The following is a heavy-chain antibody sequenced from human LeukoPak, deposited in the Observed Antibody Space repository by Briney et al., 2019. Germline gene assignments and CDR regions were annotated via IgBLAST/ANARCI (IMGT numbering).Heavy chain of an antibody. J-gene: IGHJ4*02. Sequence: GESLKISCKGSGYSLTTYWIGWVRQMSGEGLEWMGILYPVDSDTRYSPSLHSQVTISADKSISTAYLQWSSLKASDSAMYYCARSASGWGFDDWGQGDLVSVSS. CDR2: LYPVDSDT. CDR3: ARSASGWGFDD. CDR1: GYSLTTYW. V-gene: IGHV5-51*01. D-gene: IGHD6-19*01.